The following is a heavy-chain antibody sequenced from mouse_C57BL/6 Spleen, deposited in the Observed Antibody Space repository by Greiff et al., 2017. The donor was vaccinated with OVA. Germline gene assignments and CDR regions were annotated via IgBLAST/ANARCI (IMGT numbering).Heavy chain of an antibody. J-gene: IGHJ4*01. CDR2: IDPEDGET. V-gene: IGHV14-2*01. Sequence: EVQLQQSGAELVRPGASVKLSCTASGFNIKDYYMHWVKQRTEQGLEWIGRIDPEDGETKYAPKFQGKATITADTSPNTAYMQLSSLTSEDTDVYYCARGERGRSMDYWGQGTSVTVSS. CDR3: ARGERGRSMDY. CDR1: GFNIKDYY.